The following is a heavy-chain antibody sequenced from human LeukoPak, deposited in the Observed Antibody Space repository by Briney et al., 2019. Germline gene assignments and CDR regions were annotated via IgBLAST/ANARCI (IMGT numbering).Heavy chain of an antibody. CDR3: ARGNIRRPYYWFDP. V-gene: IGHV3-74*01. CDR1: GFTFGSYW. J-gene: IGHJ5*02. CDR2: INSDGSST. Sequence: GGSLRLSCAASGFTFGSYWMHWVRQAPGKGLVWVSRINSDGSSTSYADSVKGRFTISRDNAKNTLYLQMNSLRAEDTAVYYCARGNIRRPYYWFDPWGQGTLVTVSS. D-gene: IGHD2/OR15-2a*01.